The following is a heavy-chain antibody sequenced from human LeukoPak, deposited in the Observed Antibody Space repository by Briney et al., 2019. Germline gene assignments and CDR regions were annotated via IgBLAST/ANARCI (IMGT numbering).Heavy chain of an antibody. J-gene: IGHJ5*02. CDR2: MYYSGST. Sequence: PSQTLSLTCTVSGGSISSGDYYWSWIRQPPGKGLEWIAYMYYSGSTYYNPSLKSRVTMSADTSKNQLSLKLSSVTAADTAVYYCARPYYYDSRIDPWGQGILVAVSS. CDR3: ARPYYYDSRIDP. D-gene: IGHD3-22*01. V-gene: IGHV4-30-4*01. CDR1: GGSISSGDYY.